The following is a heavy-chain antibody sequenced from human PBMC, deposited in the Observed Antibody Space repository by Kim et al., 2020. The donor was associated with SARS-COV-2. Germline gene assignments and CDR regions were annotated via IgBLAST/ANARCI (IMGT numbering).Heavy chain of an antibody. Sequence: GGSLRLSCVASGFTLSSYAMHWVRQAPGKGLEWLAIISSDGNNQYYADSVRGRFTISRDISKNTLFLQMNSLRGDDTSTYYCARIKAAASTGDAFDVWGQGTMVIVSS. CDR1: GFTLSSYA. V-gene: IGHV3-30*04. CDR3: ARIKAAASTGDAFDV. D-gene: IGHD6-25*01. CDR2: ISSDGNNQ. J-gene: IGHJ3*01.